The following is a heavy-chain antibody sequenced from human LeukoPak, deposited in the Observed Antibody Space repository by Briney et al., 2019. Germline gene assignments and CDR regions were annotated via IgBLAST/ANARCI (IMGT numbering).Heavy chain of an antibody. D-gene: IGHD6-19*01. CDR3: ANSVAGYRAPFDY. Sequence: PGGSLRLSCAASGFTFSSYGMHWVRQAPGKGLEWVAVIWYDGSNKYYADSVKGRFTISRDNSKNTLYLQMNSLRAEDTAVYYCANSVAGYRAPFDYWGQGTLVIVSS. CDR2: IWYDGSNK. J-gene: IGHJ4*02. CDR1: GFTFSSYG. V-gene: IGHV3-33*06.